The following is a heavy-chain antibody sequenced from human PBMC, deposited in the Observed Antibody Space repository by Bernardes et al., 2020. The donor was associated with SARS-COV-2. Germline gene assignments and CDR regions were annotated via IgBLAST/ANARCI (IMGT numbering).Heavy chain of an antibody. CDR2: ITNTGTYT. V-gene: IGHV3-21*05. D-gene: IGHD3-10*01. CDR1: GFTFTTYT. Sequence: GGSLRLSCAASGFTFTTYTMIWVRQAPGKGLEWISDITNTGTYTYYADSVKGRFTISRDNARNSVSLQMDSLRVEDTAVYYCVRKWFGQLSWGQGTLVTVSS. CDR3: VRKWFGQLS. J-gene: IGHJ5*02.